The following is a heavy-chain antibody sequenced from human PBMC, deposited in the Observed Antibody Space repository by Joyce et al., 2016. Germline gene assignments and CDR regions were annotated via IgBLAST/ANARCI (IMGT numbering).Heavy chain of an antibody. J-gene: IGHJ4*02. CDR2: MSAGNGNT. CDR3: ARGSSALTYFDV. CDR1: GYTLTGHT. V-gene: IGHV1-3*01. Sequence: QVQLVQSGAQVKKPGASVMVSCKASGYTLTGHTIPWVRQAPGQSLEWMGWMSAGNGNTRFSQKFQGRVTVSRDTSANTAYMEVRSLRSEDAAVYYCARGSSALTYFDVWGQGTLVTVSS. D-gene: IGHD4/OR15-4a*01.